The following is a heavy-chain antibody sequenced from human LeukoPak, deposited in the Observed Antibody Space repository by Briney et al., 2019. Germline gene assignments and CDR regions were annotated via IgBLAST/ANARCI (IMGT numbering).Heavy chain of an antibody. CDR2: IWYDGSNK. D-gene: IGHD3-22*01. CDR1: GFTFSSYG. V-gene: IGHV3-33*06. CDR3: AKGYYYDSSGYGFDY. Sequence: PGGSLRLSCAASGFTFSSYGMHWVRQAPGKGLEWVAVIWYDGSNKYYADSVKGRFTISRDNSKNTLYLQMNSLRAEDTAVYYCAKGYYYDSSGYGFDYWRQGTMVTVSS. J-gene: IGHJ4*02.